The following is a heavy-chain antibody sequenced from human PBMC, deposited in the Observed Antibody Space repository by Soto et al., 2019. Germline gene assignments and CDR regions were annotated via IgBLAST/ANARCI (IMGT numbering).Heavy chain of an antibody. D-gene: IGHD4-4*01. CDR2: INHSGST. Sequence: SETLSLTCAVYGGSSSGYYWSWIRQPPGKGLEWIGEINHSGSTNYNPSLKSRVTISVDTSKNQFSLKLSSVTAADTAVYYCARGPNLRASEPRFTVTKDPGMDVWGQGTTVTVSS. CDR1: GGSSSGYY. V-gene: IGHV4-34*01. CDR3: ARGPNLRASEPRFTVTKDPGMDV. J-gene: IGHJ6*02.